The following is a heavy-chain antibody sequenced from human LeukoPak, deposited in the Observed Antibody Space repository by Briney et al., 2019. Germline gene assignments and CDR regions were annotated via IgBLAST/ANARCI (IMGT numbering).Heavy chain of an antibody. J-gene: IGHJ4*02. CDR3: ARSRGATFDY. Sequence: SQTLSLTCAISGDSVSSKSAAWNWIRQSPSGGLEWVGRTYYRSKWSNDYAASVKSRITVNPDTSKNQFSLQLSSVTPEETAVYYCARSRGATFDYWGQGTLVTVSS. CDR2: TYYRSKWSN. CDR1: GDSVSSKSAA. V-gene: IGHV6-1*01. D-gene: IGHD4/OR15-4a*01.